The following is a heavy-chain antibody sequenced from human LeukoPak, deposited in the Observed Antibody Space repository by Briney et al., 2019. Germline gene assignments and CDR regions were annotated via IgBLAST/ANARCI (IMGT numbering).Heavy chain of an antibody. CDR2: IIPTFGTA. Sequence: GASEKVSCKASGGSFISYSIRWVRQAPRQGLEWMGWIIPTFGTANYAQKFQGRVTITADKSTSTAYMELSSLRSEDTAVYYCASTLIEGCSGCQNPGDYWGQGTLVTVSS. CDR3: ASTLIEGCSGCQNPGDY. CDR1: GGSFISYS. D-gene: IGHD6-19*01. J-gene: IGHJ4*02. V-gene: IGHV1-69*06.